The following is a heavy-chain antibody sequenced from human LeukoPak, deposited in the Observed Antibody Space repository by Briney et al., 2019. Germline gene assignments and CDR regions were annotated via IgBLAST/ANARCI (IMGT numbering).Heavy chain of an antibody. J-gene: IGHJ3*02. V-gene: IGHV3-23*01. CDR1: GFTFSSYA. CDR3: AKDVSVIVVVPDI. D-gene: IGHD3-22*01. CDR2: ISGSGGST. Sequence: PGGSPRLSCAASGFTFSSYAMSWVRQAPGKGLEWVSAISGSGGSTYYADSVKGRFTISRDNSKNTLYLQMNSLRAEDTAVYYCAKDVSVIVVVPDIWGQGTMVTVSS.